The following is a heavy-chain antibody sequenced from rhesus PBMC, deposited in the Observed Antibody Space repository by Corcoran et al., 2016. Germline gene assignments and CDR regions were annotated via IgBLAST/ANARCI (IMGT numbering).Heavy chain of an antibody. CDR1: GGSISDSYR. J-gene: IGHJ4*01. Sequence: QVQLQEWGPGVVKPSETLSLTRAVSGGSISDSYRWSWIRQPAGKGLEWIGYISGSSTSTNYNPYRKSLVTISKETTKNLFSLKLSSVTAADTAVYYCAAQYVSFDYWGQGVLVTVSS. V-gene: IGHV4S10*01. D-gene: IGHD4-23*01. CDR3: AAQYVSFDY. CDR2: ISGSSTST.